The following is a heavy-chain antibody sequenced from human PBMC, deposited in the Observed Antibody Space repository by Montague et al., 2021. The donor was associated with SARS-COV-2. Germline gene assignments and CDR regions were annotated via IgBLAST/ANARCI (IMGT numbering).Heavy chain of an antibody. J-gene: IGHJ3*02. CDR2: IYYSGST. CDR1: GGSLSSVDYY. Sequence: ETLSLTCTVSGGSLSSVDYYWSWIRQPPGKGLEWIGSIYYSGSTYYNPSLKSRVTISVDTSKNQFSLKLSSVAAADTAVYYCASPTYCYDSSGSDAFDIWGQGTMVTVSS. CDR3: ASPTYCYDSSGSDAFDI. V-gene: IGHV4-39*01. D-gene: IGHD3-22*01.